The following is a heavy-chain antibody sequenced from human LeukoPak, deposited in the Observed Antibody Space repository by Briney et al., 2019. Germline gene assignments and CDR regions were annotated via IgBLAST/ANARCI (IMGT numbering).Heavy chain of an antibody. V-gene: IGHV3-23*01. D-gene: IGHD2-2*01. CDR3: AKDAPVNIVVVPAANS. CDR1: GFTFSSYA. CDR2: ISGSGGST. J-gene: IGHJ4*02. Sequence: GGSLRLSCAASGFTFSSYAMSWVRQAPGKGLEWVTAISGSGGSTYYADSVKGRFTISRDNSKNTLYLQMNSLRAEDTAVYYCAKDAPVNIVVVPAANSWGQGTLVTVSS.